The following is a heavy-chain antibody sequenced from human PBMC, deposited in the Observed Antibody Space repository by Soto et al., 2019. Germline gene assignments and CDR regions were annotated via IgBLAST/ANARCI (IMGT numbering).Heavy chain of an antibody. D-gene: IGHD3-22*01. CDR2: IDPSDSQT. CDR3: ARQIYDSDTGPNFQYYFDS. J-gene: IGHJ4*02. Sequence: PGESLKISCKGSGYSFSTHWIGWLRQKPGKGLEWMGRIDPSDSQTYYSPSFRGHVTISVTKSITTVFLQWSSLRASDTAMYYCARQIYDSDTGPNFQYYFDSWGQGTPVTVSS. V-gene: IGHV5-10-1*01. CDR1: GYSFSTHW.